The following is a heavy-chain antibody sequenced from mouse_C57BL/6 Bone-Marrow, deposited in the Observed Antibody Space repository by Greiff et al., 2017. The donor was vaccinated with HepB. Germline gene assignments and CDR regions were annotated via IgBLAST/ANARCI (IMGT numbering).Heavy chain of an antibody. V-gene: IGHV5-15*04. Sequence: DVMLVESGGGLVQPGGSLKLSCAASGFTFSDYGMAWVRQAPRKGPEWVAFISNLAYSIYYADTVTGRFTISRENAKNTLYLEMSSLRSEDTAMYYCARGDSSGLYAMDYWGQGTSVTVSS. D-gene: IGHD3-2*02. J-gene: IGHJ4*01. CDR2: ISNLAYSI. CDR1: GFTFSDYG. CDR3: ARGDSSGLYAMDY.